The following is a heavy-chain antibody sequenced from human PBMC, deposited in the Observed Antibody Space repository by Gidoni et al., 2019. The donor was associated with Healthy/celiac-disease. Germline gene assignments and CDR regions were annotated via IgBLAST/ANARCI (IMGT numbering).Heavy chain of an antibody. CDR3: ARGPYSSSHRWDYYGMDV. D-gene: IGHD6-13*01. Sequence: QVQLVQSGAEVKKPGASVKVSCKASGYTFTGYYMHWVRQAPGQGLEWMGWINPNSGGTNYAQKFQGWVTMTRDTSISTAYMELSRLRSDDTAVYYCARGPYSSSHRWDYYGMDVWGQGTTVTVSS. CDR2: INPNSGGT. CDR1: GYTFTGYY. V-gene: IGHV1-2*04. J-gene: IGHJ6*02.